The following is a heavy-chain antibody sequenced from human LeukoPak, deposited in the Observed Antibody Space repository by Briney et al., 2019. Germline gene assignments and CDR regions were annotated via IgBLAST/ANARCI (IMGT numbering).Heavy chain of an antibody. D-gene: IGHD3-3*01. CDR2: IYHSGST. V-gene: IGHV4-38-2*02. CDR3: ARDCDFWSGYYAGGGDY. Sequence: SETLSLTCTVSGYSISSGYYWGWIRQPPGKGLEWIGSIYHSGSTYYNPSLKSRVTMSVDTSKNQFSLKLSSVTAADTAVYYCARDCDFWSGYYAGGGDYWGQGTLVTVSS. J-gene: IGHJ4*02. CDR1: GYSISSGYY.